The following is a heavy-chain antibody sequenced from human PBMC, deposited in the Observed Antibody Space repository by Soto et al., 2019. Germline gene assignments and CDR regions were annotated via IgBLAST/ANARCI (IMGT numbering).Heavy chain of an antibody. J-gene: IGHJ5*02. CDR2: VYSSGTT. V-gene: IGHV4-4*07. CDR1: GDSISGSH. CDR3: AKMGGRVVGATDWFDP. D-gene: IGHD1-26*01. Sequence: QVHLQESGPGLVRPSETLSLTCTVSGDSISGSHWSWIRQSAGKGLEWIGRVYSSGTTNYNPSLKSRVTMSLDTSKNQFSLEVRSMTAADTAVYFCAKMGGRVVGATDWFDPWGQGTLVTVSA.